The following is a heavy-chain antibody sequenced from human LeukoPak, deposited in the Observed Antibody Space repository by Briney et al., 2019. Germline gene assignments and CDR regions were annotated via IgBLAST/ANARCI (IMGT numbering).Heavy chain of an antibody. V-gene: IGHV3-23*01. D-gene: IGHD2-2*01. CDR2: ISGSGGST. J-gene: IGHJ4*02. CDR3: AKEARYCSSTSCYSHFDY. Sequence: GGSLRLSCAASGFTFSSYAMSWVRQAPGKGLEWVSAISGSGGSTYYADSVKGRFIISRDNSKNTLYLRMNSLRAEDTAVYYCAKEARYCSSTSCYSHFDYWGQGTLVTVSS. CDR1: GFTFSSYA.